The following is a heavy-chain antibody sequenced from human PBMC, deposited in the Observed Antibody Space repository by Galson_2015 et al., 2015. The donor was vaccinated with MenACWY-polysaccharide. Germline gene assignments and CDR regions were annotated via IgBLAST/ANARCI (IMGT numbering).Heavy chain of an antibody. D-gene: IGHD6-13*01. J-gene: IGHJ6*02. CDR1: GFTFSDPA. V-gene: IGHV3-73*01. Sequence: SLRLSCAASGFTFSDPAIHWVRQASGKGLEWVGRIRSKANNYGTGYAASVKGRFTISRDDSKNTAYLQMNSLKTEDTAVYYCARDPHSLDVWGQGTTVLVSS. CDR3: ARDPHSLDV. CDR2: IRSKANNYGT.